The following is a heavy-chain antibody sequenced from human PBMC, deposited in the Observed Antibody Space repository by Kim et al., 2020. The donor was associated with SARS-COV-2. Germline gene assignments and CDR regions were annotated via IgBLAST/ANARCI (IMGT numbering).Heavy chain of an antibody. V-gene: IGHV3-30*04. CDR2: ISYDGSNK. D-gene: IGHD6-19*01. CDR3: AREGSSGWKAAYFDY. Sequence: GGSLRLSCAASGFTFSSYAMHWVRQAPGKGLEWVAVISYDGSNKYYADSVKGRFTISRDNSKNTLYLQMNSLRAEDTAVYYCAREGSSGWKAAYFDYWGQGTLVTVSS. CDR1: GFTFSSYA. J-gene: IGHJ4*02.